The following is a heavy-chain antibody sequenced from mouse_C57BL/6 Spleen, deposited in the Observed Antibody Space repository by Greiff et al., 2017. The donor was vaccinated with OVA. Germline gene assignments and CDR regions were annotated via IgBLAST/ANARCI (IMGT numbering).Heavy chain of an antibody. CDR3: ARGDYGSTSTRYFDV. Sequence: QVQLQQPGTELVKPGASVKLSCKASGYTFTSYWMHWVKQRPGQGLEWIGNINPSNGGTNYNEKFKSKATLTVDKSSSTAYMQLSSLTSEDSAVYYGARGDYGSTSTRYFDVWGTGTTVTVSS. CDR2: INPSNGGT. J-gene: IGHJ1*03. D-gene: IGHD1-1*01. V-gene: IGHV1-53*01. CDR1: GYTFTSYW.